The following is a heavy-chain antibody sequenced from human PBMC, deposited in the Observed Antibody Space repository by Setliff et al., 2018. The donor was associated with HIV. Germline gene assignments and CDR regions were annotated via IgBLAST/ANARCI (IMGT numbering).Heavy chain of an antibody. V-gene: IGHV4-38-2*01. CDR1: GYSISSGYY. J-gene: IGHJ4*03. CDR2: FYRSGNT. D-gene: IGHD3-22*01. CDR3: ARALRGVITTLSYFDY. Sequence: SETLSLTCAVPGYSISSGYYWGWIRQPPGKGLEWIGSFYRSGNTYYNPSLNSRATVSVDTSKNQLSLKLTSVTAADTAVYYCARALRGVITTLSYFDYWGKGTTVTVSS.